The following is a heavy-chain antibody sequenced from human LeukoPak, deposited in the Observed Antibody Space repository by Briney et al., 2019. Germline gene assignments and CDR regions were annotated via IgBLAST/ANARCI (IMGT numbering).Heavy chain of an antibody. J-gene: IGHJ3*02. Sequence: SLRLSCAASGFTFDDYAMHWVRQAPGKGLEWVSGISWNSGSIGYADSVKGRFTISRDSAKSSLYLQMNSLRAEDTALYYCARAVSCTNGACAHDAFHIWGLGTMVTVSS. V-gene: IGHV3-9*01. CDR3: ARAVSCTNGACAHDAFHI. CDR2: ISWNSGSI. D-gene: IGHD2-8*01. CDR1: GFTFDDYA.